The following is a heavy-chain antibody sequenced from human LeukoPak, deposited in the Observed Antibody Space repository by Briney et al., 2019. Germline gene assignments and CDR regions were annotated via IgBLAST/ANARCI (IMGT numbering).Heavy chain of an antibody. V-gene: IGHV3-48*04. CDR2: ISSSGSTI. J-gene: IGHJ4*02. D-gene: IGHD4-17*01. Sequence: GGSLRLSCAASGFTLSSYSMNWVRQAPGKGLEWVSYISSSGSTIYYADSVKGRFTISRDNAKNSLYLQMNSLRAEDTAVYYCARCPNPRFYGSRFDYWGQGTLVTVSS. CDR1: GFTLSSYS. CDR3: ARCPNPRFYGSRFDY.